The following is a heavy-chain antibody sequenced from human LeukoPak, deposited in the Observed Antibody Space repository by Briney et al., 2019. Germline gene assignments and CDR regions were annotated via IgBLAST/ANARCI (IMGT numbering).Heavy chain of an antibody. D-gene: IGHD6-19*01. Sequence: GGFLRLSCAASGFNFNTYTMNWVRQAPGKGLEWVSSISSDSSYIYYADAVHGRFTVSRDNAKYSLYLQMNSLRAEDTAVYYCAKPWEVAGTSGFDPWGQGTLVTVSS. J-gene: IGHJ5*02. V-gene: IGHV3-21*01. CDR2: ISSDSSYI. CDR1: GFNFNTYT. CDR3: AKPWEVAGTSGFDP.